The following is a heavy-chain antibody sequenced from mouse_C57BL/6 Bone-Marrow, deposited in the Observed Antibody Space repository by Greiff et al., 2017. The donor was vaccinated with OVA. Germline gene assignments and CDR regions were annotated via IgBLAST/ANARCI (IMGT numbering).Heavy chain of an antibody. CDR1: YTFTDYYM. CDR3: KGY. CDR2: YPGSGNTY. J-gene: IGHJ2*01. Sequence: LVESGPELVKPGASVKMSCKASGYTFTDYYMHWVKQKPGKGLEWIGEIYPGSGNTYYNEKFKGKATLTADTSSSTAYMQLSSLTSEDSAVYFCAKGYWGQGTTLTVSS. V-gene: IGHV1-83*01.